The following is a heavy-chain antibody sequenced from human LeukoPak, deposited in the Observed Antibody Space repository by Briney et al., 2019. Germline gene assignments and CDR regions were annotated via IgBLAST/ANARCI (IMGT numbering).Heavy chain of an antibody. V-gene: IGHV4-34*01. CDR2: INHSGST. CDR1: GGSFSGYY. D-gene: IGHD5-12*01. J-gene: IGHJ4*02. Sequence: PSETLSLTCAVYGGSFSGYYWTWIRQPPGKGLEWIGEINHSGSTNYNPSLKSRVTISVDTSKNQFSLKLSSVTAADTAVYYCARGAPAVATIDYWGRGTLVTVSS. CDR3: ARGAPAVATIDY.